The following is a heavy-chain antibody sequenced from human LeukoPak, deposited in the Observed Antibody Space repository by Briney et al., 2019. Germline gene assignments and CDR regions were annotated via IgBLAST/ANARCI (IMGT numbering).Heavy chain of an antibody. J-gene: IGHJ1*01. CDR1: GGSISDYY. D-gene: IGHD2-2*01. CDR3: ARSGERGTSAEYFHH. Sequence: SETLSLTCTVSGGSISDYYWSWIRQPPGKGLEWIGYIYYSGSTSYNPSLKSRVTISVDTSKNQFSLKVRSANAADTAVYYCARSGERGTSAEYFHHWGQGTLVTVSS. CDR2: IYYSGST. V-gene: IGHV4-59*01.